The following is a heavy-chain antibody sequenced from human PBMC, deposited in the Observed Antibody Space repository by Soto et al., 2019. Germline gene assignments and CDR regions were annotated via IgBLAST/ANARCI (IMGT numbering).Heavy chain of an antibody. J-gene: IGHJ4*02. CDR3: ARDRVSQDEYNWNYETYFDY. Sequence: GGSLRLSCAASGFTFSSYAMHWVRQAPGKGLEWVAVISYDGNNKFYADSVKGRFTISRDSTKQTLYLQMNSLRPDDTAMYYCARDRVSQDEYNWNYETYFDYWGQGTLVTVSS. CDR1: GFTFSSYA. CDR2: ISYDGNNK. V-gene: IGHV3-30-3*01. D-gene: IGHD1-20*01.